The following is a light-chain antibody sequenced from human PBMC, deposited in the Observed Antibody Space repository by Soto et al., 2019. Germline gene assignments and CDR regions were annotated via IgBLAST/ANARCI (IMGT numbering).Light chain of an antibody. CDR2: DVS. V-gene: IGLV2-14*01. J-gene: IGLJ2*01. CDR1: SSDVGGYNY. CDR3: SSYTSSSTLMV. Sequence: QSVLTQPASVSGSPGQSITISCTGTSSDVGGYNYVSWYQQHPGKAPKLMIYDVSNRPSGVSNRFSGSKSGNTAALTISGLHAEDEADYYGSSYTSSSTLMVFGGGTQLAVL.